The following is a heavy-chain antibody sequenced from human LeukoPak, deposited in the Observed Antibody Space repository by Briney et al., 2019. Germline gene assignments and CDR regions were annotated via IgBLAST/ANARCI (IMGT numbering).Heavy chain of an antibody. V-gene: IGHV4-34*01. J-gene: IGHJ5*02. CDR2: IYYSGNT. D-gene: IGHD3-10*01. CDR1: GGSFSDYY. CDR3: ARTHSWFGVDP. Sequence: SETLSLTCAVYGGSFSDYYWAWIRQSPGKGLEWIGTIYYSGNTYYNPSLKSRVAISIDTSKNQFSLKLSSVTAADTAVYYCARTHSWFGVDPWGQGTLVTVSS.